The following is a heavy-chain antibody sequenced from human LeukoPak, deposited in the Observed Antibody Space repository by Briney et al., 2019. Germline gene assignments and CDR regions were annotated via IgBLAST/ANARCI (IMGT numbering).Heavy chain of an antibody. CDR2: ISSSGNT. CDR1: GFTFSRSA. V-gene: IGHV3-23*01. J-gene: IGHJ4*02. CDR3: ARRLGGYKAFDY. Sequence: GGSLRLSCAASGFTFSRSAMTWVRQTPGKGLDWVSSISSSGNTYYADSVKGRFTISRDNSKNTMYLQIHSLSAEDTAVYYCARRLGGYKAFDYWGQGTLVTVSS. D-gene: IGHD3-16*01.